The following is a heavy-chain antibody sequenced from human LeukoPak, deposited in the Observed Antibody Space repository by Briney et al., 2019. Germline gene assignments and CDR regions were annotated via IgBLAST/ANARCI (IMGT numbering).Heavy chain of an antibody. J-gene: IGHJ4*02. Sequence: GRSLRPSCAASGFTFSSYAMHWVRQAPGKGLEWVAVISYDGSNKYYADSVKGRFTISRDNSKNTLYLQMNSLRAEDTAVYYCAKVEAGSYSGYYFDYWGQGTLVTVSS. D-gene: IGHD1-26*01. CDR2: ISYDGSNK. V-gene: IGHV3-30*04. CDR3: AKVEAGSYSGYYFDY. CDR1: GFTFSSYA.